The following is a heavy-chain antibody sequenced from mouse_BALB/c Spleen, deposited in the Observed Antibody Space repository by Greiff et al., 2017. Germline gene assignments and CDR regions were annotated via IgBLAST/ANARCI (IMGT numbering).Heavy chain of an antibody. V-gene: IGHV5-6-5*01. J-gene: IGHJ3*01. CDR1: GFTFSSYA. Sequence: DVMLVESGGGLVKPGGSLKLSCAASGFTFSSYAMSWVRQTPEKRLEWVASISSGGSTYYPDSVKGRFTISRDNARNILYLQMSSLRSEDTAMYYCATNYYGSSSWFAYWGQGTLVTVSA. CDR3: ATNYYGSSSWFAY. D-gene: IGHD1-1*01. CDR2: ISSGGST.